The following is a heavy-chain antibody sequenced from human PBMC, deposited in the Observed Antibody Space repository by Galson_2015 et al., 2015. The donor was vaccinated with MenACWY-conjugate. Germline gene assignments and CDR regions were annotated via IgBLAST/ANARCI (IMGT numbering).Heavy chain of an antibody. CDR1: GYTFTNYA. D-gene: IGHD3-16*02. J-gene: IGHJ4*02. Sequence: SVKVSCKASGYTFTNYAMQWVRQAPGQRLEWMGWMNGGSGETKYSQKFHGRIAITRDTSANTGYMELSSLTSEDTAVYYCVGELWGSYRFDYWGQGTLVTVSS. CDR3: VGELWGSYRFDY. V-gene: IGHV1-3*01. CDR2: MNGGSGET.